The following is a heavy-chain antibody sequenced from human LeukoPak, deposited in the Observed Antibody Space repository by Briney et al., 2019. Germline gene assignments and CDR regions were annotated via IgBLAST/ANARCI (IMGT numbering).Heavy chain of an antibody. Sequence: GGSLRLSCAASGFTVSSNYRSWVRQAPGKGLEWVSVIYSGGSTYYADSVKGRFTISRDNAKNSLYLQMNSLRAEDTAVYYCAKGSIHVVVPAAYLGYWGQGTLVTVSS. V-gene: IGHV3-53*01. CDR2: IYSGGST. CDR3: AKGSIHVVVPAAYLGY. D-gene: IGHD2-2*01. CDR1: GFTVSSNY. J-gene: IGHJ4*02.